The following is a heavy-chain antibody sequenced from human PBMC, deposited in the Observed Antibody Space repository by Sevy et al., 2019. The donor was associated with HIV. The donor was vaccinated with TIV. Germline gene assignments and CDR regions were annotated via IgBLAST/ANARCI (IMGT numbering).Heavy chain of an antibody. J-gene: IGHJ4*02. CDR2: ISSTGDNA. D-gene: IGHD3-9*01. V-gene: IGHV3-30-3*01. CDR3: ARGPEWELTSFLSH. Sequence: GGSLRLSCAASGFAFRTYAFHWVRQAPGRGLEWVGLISSTGDNALYANSVRGRFTISRDNSMNTLYLELNNLTPDDTAVYYCARGPEWELTSFLSHWGQGTLVTVSS. CDR1: GFAFRTYA.